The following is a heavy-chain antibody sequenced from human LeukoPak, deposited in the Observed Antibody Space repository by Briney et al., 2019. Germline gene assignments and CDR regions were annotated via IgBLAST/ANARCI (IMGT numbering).Heavy chain of an antibody. CDR2: ISGSGSNT. D-gene: IGHD6-13*01. J-gene: IGHJ4*02. CDR3: AKRITSAGRDPIDY. Sequence: GGSLRLSCAASGFTVSSNYMSWVRQAPGKGLEWVSTISGSGSNTYYADSVKGRFTISRDNSKNTLYLQMNSLSAEDTAVYYCAKRITSAGRDPIDYWGQGTLVTVSS. V-gene: IGHV3-23*01. CDR1: GFTVSSNY.